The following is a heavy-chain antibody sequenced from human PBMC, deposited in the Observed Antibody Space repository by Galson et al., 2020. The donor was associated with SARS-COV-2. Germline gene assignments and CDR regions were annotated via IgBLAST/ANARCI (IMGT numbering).Heavy chain of an antibody. V-gene: IGHV3-33*05. Sequence: GESLKISCAASGFTLRSHGMHWVRQAPGKGLEWVAVLSSDGTIKNYVDSVKGRFTISRDTSKNTVYLQMNSLRAEDTAVYYCARYNHGQGFDYWGQGTLVTVSS. J-gene: IGHJ4*02. D-gene: IGHD1-1*01. CDR2: LSSDGTIK. CDR1: GFTLRSHG. CDR3: ARYNHGQGFDY.